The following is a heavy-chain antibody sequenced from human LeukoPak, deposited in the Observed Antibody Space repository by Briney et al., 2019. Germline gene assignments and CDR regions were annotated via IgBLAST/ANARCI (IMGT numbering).Heavy chain of an antibody. Sequence: ASVKVSCKASGYTFSGSYIHWVRQAPGQGLEWMGWINPNSGGTNYAQKFQGRVTMTRDTSISTAYMELSRLRSDDTAVYYCASIRAAHAVDYWGQGTLVTVSS. CDR3: ASIRAAHAVDY. V-gene: IGHV1-2*02. J-gene: IGHJ4*02. CDR2: INPNSGGT. CDR1: GYTFSGSY. D-gene: IGHD2-15*01.